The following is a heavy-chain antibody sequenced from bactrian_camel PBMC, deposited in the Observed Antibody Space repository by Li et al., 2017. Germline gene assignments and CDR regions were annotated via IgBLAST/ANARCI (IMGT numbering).Heavy chain of an antibody. CDR3: AADPTCRYCSGANCYGSTWRYDY. D-gene: IGHD8*01. CDR2: LHTDGIT. Sequence: HVQLVESGGGTVQAGGSLRLTCTAPGYTSYKCGMDWYRQGAGEQREWVAALHTDGITKYPDSVKGRFTISKDNDNNTLYLQMTSLKPEDTGMYNCAADPTCRYCSGANCYGSTWRYDYRGQGTQVTVS. CDR1: GYTSYKCG. V-gene: IGHV3S53*01. J-gene: IGHJ4*01.